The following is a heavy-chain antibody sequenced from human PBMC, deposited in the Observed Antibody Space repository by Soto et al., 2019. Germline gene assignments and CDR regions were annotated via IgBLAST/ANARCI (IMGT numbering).Heavy chain of an antibody. CDR2: ISTSGSTI. Sequence: GGSLRLSCAASGFTFSSFEMNWVRQAPGKGLEWVSYISTSGSTIYYADSVKGRFTISRDNAKNSLYLQMNSLRAEDTAVYYCARGLTGYSYGVDYGGQGTLVTVSS. D-gene: IGHD5-18*01. J-gene: IGHJ4*01. CDR3: ARGLTGYSYGVDY. V-gene: IGHV3-48*03. CDR1: GFTFSSFE.